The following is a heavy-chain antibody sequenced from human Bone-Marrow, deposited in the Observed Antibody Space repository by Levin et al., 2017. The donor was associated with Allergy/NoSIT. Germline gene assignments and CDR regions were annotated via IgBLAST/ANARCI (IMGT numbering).Heavy chain of an antibody. CDR2: MYPNSDNA. Sequence: ASVKVSCKTSGYTFTSFDINWVRHATGQGLEWMGWMYPNSDNAGYAQKFQGRVTMTRNTSISTAYMELSSLRSEDTAIYYCVRGELGSGYLFDYWGQGTLVTVSS. CDR3: VRGELGSGYLFDY. J-gene: IGHJ4*02. D-gene: IGHD5-12*01. V-gene: IGHV1-8*01. CDR1: GYTFTSFD.